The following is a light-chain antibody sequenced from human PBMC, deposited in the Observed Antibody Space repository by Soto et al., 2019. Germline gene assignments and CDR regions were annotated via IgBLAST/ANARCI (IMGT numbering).Light chain of an antibody. Sequence: QSALTQPPSASGSPGQSVTISCTGTSSDVGGYNSVSWYQQHPGKAPKLMTYEVTKRPSGVPDRFSGSKSGNTASLTVSGLQAEDEADYYCSSYAGSNNYVFGTGIKLTVL. CDR1: SSDVGGYNS. J-gene: IGLJ1*01. V-gene: IGLV2-8*01. CDR3: SSYAGSNNYV. CDR2: EVT.